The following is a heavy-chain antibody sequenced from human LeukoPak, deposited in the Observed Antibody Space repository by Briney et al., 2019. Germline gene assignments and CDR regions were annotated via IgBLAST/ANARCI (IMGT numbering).Heavy chain of an antibody. Sequence: ASVKVSCKTSGYTFTDYYMQWVRQAPGQGLEWMGWINPSDGDTKSARKFQGRVTMTRDTSISTAYLELSRLTSDDTAIYYCARDCSGADCYSGNALDIWSQGTMVTVSS. CDR3: ARDCSGADCYSGNALDI. J-gene: IGHJ3*02. V-gene: IGHV1-2*02. CDR2: INPSDGDT. D-gene: IGHD2-15*01. CDR1: GYTFTDYY.